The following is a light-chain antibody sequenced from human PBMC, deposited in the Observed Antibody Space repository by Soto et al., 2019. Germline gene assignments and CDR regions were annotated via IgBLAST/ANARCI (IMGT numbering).Light chain of an antibody. J-gene: IGKJ5*01. CDR3: QHYGTPPGT. CDR2: AAS. V-gene: IGKV3-20*01. Sequence: EIVLTQSPGTLSLSPGEKATLSCRASQSHSSDDLAWYQQQPGQAPRLLIFAASNRATGIPDRFSGSGSGTDFTLTISRLEPEDFAVYYCQHYGTPPGTFGQGTRLDIK. CDR1: QSHSSDD.